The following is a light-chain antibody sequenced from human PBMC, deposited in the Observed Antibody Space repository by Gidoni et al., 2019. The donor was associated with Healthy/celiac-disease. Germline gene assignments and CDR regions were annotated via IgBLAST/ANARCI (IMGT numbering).Light chain of an antibody. CDR2: AAS. CDR3: QQSYSTPPLT. V-gene: IGKV1-39*01. CDR1: QSISSH. Sequence: DSQMTQSSSPLSASVGDRVTITCRASQSISSHLNWYQHKPGKAPKLLIYAASSLQSGVPSRFSGSGSRTDFTLTISSLQPENFATYNCQQSYSTPPLTFGGGTKVEIK. J-gene: IGKJ4*01.